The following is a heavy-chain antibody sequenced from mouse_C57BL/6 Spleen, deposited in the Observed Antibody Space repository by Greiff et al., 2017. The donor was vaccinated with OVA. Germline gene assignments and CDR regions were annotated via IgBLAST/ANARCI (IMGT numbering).Heavy chain of an antibody. D-gene: IGHD1-1*01. CDR3: ARCEVALDY. CDR1: GYTFTSYW. V-gene: IGHV1-69*01. J-gene: IGHJ2*01. CDR2: IDPSDSYT. Sequence: QVQLQQPGAELVMPGASVKLSCKASGYTFTSYWMHWVKQRPGQGLEWIGEIDPSDSYTNYNQKFKGKSTLTVDKSSSTAYMQLSSLTSEDSAVYYCARCEVALDYWGQGTTLTVSS.